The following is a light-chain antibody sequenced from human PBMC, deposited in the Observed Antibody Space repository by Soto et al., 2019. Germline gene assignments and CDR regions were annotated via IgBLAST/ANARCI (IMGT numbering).Light chain of an antibody. J-gene: IGKJ5*01. Sequence: IVLTHAPGTLSFSPGEMATLSFRAIHSVSNNYLAWYQQKPGQAPRLLIYGEYSRDTGIPDRFSGSGSGTDFTLTISRMEPEDFAVYYCQQYGSSPPITFGQGTRLEIK. V-gene: IGKV3-20*01. CDR3: QQYGSSPPIT. CDR2: GEY. CDR1: HSVSNNY.